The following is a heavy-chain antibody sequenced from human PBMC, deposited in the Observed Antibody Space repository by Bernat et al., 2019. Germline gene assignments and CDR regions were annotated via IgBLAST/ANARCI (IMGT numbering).Heavy chain of an antibody. D-gene: IGHD3-10*01. CDR3: ARNRLHGAGFDD. Sequence: QVQLQESGPGLVKPSGTLSLTCAVSGGSISDNWWSWVRQSPDQGLEWIGEIHHSVGTNYNPSLKSRVTISLDKSRNQFSLTLTSVTAADTAIYYCARNRLHGAGFDDWGQGTLVTVSA. J-gene: IGHJ4*02. V-gene: IGHV4-4*02. CDR1: GGSISDNW. CDR2: IHHSVGT.